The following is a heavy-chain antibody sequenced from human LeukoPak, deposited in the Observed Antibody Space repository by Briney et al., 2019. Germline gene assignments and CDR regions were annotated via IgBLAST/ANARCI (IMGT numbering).Heavy chain of an antibody. CDR3: ANVGYCSSTSCPGGDY. J-gene: IGHJ4*02. D-gene: IGHD2-2*01. CDR2: ISGSGGST. V-gene: IGHV3-23*01. CDR1: GFTFSSYG. Sequence: GGSLRLSCAASGFTFSSYGMSWVRQAPGKGLEWVSAISGSGGSTYYADSVKGRFTISRDNSKNTLYLQMNSLRAEDTAVYYCANVGYCSSTSCPGGDYWGQGTLVTVSS.